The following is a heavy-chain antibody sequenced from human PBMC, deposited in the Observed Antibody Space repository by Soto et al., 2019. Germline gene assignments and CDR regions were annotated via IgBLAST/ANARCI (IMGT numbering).Heavy chain of an antibody. CDR3: AKSFDFWSGYVYYFDY. D-gene: IGHD3-3*01. V-gene: IGHV3-23*01. CDR2: ISGSGGST. Sequence: GGSLRLSCAASGFTFSSYAMSWVRQAPGKGLEWVSAISGSGGSTYYADSVKGRFTISRDNSKNTLYLQMNSLRAEDTAVYYCAKSFDFWSGYVYYFDYWGQGTLVTVSS. CDR1: GFTFSSYA. J-gene: IGHJ4*02.